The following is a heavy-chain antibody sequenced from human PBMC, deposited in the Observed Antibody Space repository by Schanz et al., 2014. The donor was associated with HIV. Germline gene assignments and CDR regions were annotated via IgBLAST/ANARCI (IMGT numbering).Heavy chain of an antibody. CDR3: AKPEYDSRGNSQSHFDS. Sequence: YLAESGGGLVKPGGSLRLSCAVSGFTITSYGMHWVRQAPGKGLEWVSSISESGSRSYYADSVNGRFTISRDNSKNTLYLQMTTLRTEDTAVYYCAKPEYDSRGNSQSHFDSWGQGTLVTVSS. J-gene: IGHJ4*02. CDR1: GFTITSYG. D-gene: IGHD3-22*01. V-gene: IGHV3-23*04. CDR2: ISESGSRS.